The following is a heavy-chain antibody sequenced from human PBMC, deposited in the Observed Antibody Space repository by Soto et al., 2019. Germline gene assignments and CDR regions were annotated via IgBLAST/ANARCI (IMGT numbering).Heavy chain of an antibody. J-gene: IGHJ5*02. V-gene: IGHV1-69*13. CDR3: ARAPYCGGDCYYNWFDP. Sequence: SVKVSCKASGGTFSSYAISWVRQAPGQRLEWMGGIIPIFGTANYAQKFQGRVTITADESTSTAYVELSSLRSEDTAVYYCARAPYCGGDCYYNWFDPWGQGTLVTVSS. CDR2: IIPIFGTA. CDR1: GGTFSSYA. D-gene: IGHD2-21*02.